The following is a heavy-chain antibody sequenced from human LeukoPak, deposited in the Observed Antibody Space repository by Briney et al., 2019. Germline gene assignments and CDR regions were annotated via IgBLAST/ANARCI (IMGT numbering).Heavy chain of an antibody. V-gene: IGHV1-2*02. CDR1: GYTFTGYY. D-gene: IGHD1-1*01. CDR3: ARGPYNWNDYFYYYMDV. Sequence: ASVKVSCKASGYTFTGYYMHWVRQAPGQGLEWMGWINPNSGGTNYAQKFQGRVTITADESTSTAYMELSSLRSEDTAVYYCARGPYNWNDYFYYYMDVWGKGTTVTISS. CDR2: INPNSGGT. J-gene: IGHJ6*03.